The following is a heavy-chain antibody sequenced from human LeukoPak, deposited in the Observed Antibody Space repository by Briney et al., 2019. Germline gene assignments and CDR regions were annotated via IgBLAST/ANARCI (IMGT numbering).Heavy chain of an antibody. J-gene: IGHJ4*02. D-gene: IGHD1-1*01. CDR1: GNTFIGYW. Sequence: ASAKVSCKASGNTFIGYWIHWVRQAPGQGLEWMGAINPRGDATIGAQKFQGRVTTTRDTSTSTVYIELSSLRSEDTAVYYCAREGQQLKHFDYWGQGTLVTVSS. CDR3: AREGQQLKHFDY. CDR2: INPRGDAT. V-gene: IGHV1-46*01.